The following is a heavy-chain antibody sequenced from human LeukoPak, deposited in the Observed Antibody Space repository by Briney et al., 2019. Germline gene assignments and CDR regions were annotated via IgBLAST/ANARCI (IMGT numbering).Heavy chain of an antibody. Sequence: PSETLSLTCTVSGYSISSGYYWGWIRQPPGKGLVWIGSIYHSGSTYYNPSLKSRVTISVDTSKNQFSLKLSSVTAADTAVYYCARDPTPLNYYGSGSYNDYWGQGTLVTVSS. CDR2: IYHSGST. V-gene: IGHV4-38-2*02. CDR1: GYSISSGYY. D-gene: IGHD3-10*01. CDR3: ARDPTPLNYYGSGSYNDY. J-gene: IGHJ4*02.